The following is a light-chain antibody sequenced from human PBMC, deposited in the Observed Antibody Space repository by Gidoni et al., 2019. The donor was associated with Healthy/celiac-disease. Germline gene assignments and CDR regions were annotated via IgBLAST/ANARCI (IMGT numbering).Light chain of an antibody. V-gene: IGKV1-33*01. CDR3: QQYDNLPLT. CDR2: DAS. J-gene: IGKJ4*01. Sequence: IQMTQSPSSLSASVGDRVTITYQASQDIRNYLNWYQQKPGKATKLLIYDASNLETGVPSRFSGSGYGTDFPFTISSLQPEDIATYYCQQYDNLPLTFGGGTKVEIK. CDR1: QDIRNY.